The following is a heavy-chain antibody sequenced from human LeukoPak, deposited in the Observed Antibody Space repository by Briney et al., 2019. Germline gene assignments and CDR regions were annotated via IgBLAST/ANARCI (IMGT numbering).Heavy chain of an antibody. V-gene: IGHV3-66*01. J-gene: IGHJ4*02. Sequence: GGSLRLSCAASGSTVSSNYMSWVRQAPGKGLEWLSIIYSSGSTYYTDSVKGRFTISRDNSKNTLYLQMNSLRAEDTAVYYCAREALGGGGYWGQGTLVTVSS. CDR3: AREALGGGGY. CDR1: GSTVSSNY. CDR2: IYSSGST. D-gene: IGHD3-10*01.